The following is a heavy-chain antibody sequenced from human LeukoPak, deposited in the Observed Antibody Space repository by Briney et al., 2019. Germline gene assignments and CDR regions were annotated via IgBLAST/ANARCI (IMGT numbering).Heavy chain of an antibody. CDR2: IYYSGST. CDR3: AGHGVRSFDY. J-gene: IGHJ4*02. V-gene: IGHV4-59*08. Sequence: SETLSLTCTVSGCSISSYYWSWIRQPPGKGLEWIGYIYYSGSTNYNPSLKSRVTISVDTSKNQFSLKLSSVTAADTAVYYCAGHGVRSFDYWGQGTLVTVSS. CDR1: GCSISSYY. D-gene: IGHD1-1*01.